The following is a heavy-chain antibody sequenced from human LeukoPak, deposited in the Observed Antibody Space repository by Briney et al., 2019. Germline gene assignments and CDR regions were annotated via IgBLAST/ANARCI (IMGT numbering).Heavy chain of an antibody. V-gene: IGHV1-8*01. J-gene: IGHJ4*02. CDR2: MNPNSGNT. D-gene: IGHD6-19*01. CDR3: ARGKIPGYSSGLYRKTRPPYFDY. Sequence: ASVNVSCKASGYTFTSYDINWVRQTTGQGLEWMGWMNPNSGNTGYAQKFQGRVTMTRSSSISTAYMELSSLRSEDTAVYYCARGKIPGYSSGLYRKTRPPYFDYWGQGTLVTVSS. CDR1: GYTFTSYD.